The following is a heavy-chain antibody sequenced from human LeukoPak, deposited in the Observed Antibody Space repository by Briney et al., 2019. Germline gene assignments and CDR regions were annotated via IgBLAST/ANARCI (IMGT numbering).Heavy chain of an antibody. CDR1: GFIVSSSY. CDR2: IYSSGST. Sequence: GGSLRLSCAGSGFIVSSSYTSWVRQAPGEGLEWVSAIYSSGSTDYADSVRGRFTIARDTSKNMVYLQMNSLTAEDTAIYYCARRTGAAPGEFFLHWGQGTLVTVSS. D-gene: IGHD6-19*01. V-gene: IGHV3-53*01. J-gene: IGHJ1*01. CDR3: ARRTGAAPGEFFLH.